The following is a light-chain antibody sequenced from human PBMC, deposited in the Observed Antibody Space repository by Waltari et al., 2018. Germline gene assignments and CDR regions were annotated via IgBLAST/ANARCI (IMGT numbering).Light chain of an antibody. CDR3: QHRTTWPPSLT. Sequence: IVLTQSPATLSLSPGERATLSCRASQSVSSSLAWYQQKLGQTPRLLIYDTSKRATVIPARFSGSGSGTDFTLTISSLEPEDFAVYYCQHRTTWPPSLTFGGGTRVEVK. J-gene: IGKJ4*01. CDR1: QSVSSS. CDR2: DTS. V-gene: IGKV3-11*01.